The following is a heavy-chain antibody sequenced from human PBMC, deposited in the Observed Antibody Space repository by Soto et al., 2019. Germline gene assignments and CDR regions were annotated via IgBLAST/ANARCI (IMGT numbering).Heavy chain of an antibody. D-gene: IGHD3-16*02. CDR1: GFTFSSYS. Sequence: LRLSCAASGFTFSSYSMNWVRQAPGKGLEWVSSISSSSSYIYYADSVKGRFTISRDNAKNSLYLQMNSLRAEDTAVYYCARDGDYVWGSYRWSDAFDIWGQGTMVTVSS. J-gene: IGHJ3*02. CDR2: ISSSSSYI. CDR3: ARDGDYVWGSYRWSDAFDI. V-gene: IGHV3-21*01.